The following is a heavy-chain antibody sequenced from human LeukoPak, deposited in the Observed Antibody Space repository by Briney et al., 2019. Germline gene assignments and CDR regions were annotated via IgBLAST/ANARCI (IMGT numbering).Heavy chain of an antibody. J-gene: IGHJ4*02. CDR3: ARGAILGGYNLIDD. CDR1: GFTFSSYA. Sequence: PGGSLRLSCAASGFTFSSYAMHWVRQAPGTGLEWVAVILSDGSLQNTADSVRGRFIISRDNSKNTLFLQMNRLRNDDTAVYYCARGAILGGYNLIDDWGQGSLVTVSS. V-gene: IGHV3-30*04. D-gene: IGHD1-26*01. CDR2: ILSDGSLQ.